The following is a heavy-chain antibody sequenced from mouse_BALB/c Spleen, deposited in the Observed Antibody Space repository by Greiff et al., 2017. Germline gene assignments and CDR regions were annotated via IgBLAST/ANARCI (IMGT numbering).Heavy chain of an antibody. J-gene: IGHJ2*01. D-gene: IGHD4-1*01. CDR2: IWAGGST. CDR1: GFSLTSYG. V-gene: IGHV2-9*02. CDR3: ARARTGPGGFDY. Sequence: GQLQESGPGLVAPSQSLSITCTVSGFSLTSYGVHWVRQPPGKGLEWLGVIWAGGSTNYNSALMSRLSISKDNSKSQVFLKMNSLQTDDTAMYYCARARTGPGGFDYWGQGTTLTVSS.